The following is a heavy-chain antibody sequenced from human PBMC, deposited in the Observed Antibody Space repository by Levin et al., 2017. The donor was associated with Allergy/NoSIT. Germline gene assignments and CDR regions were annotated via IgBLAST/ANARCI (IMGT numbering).Heavy chain of an antibody. CDR2: FRDTRYT. J-gene: IGHJ3*02. CDR3: ARFARPAGVYDSSDSYDI. D-gene: IGHD3-22*01. Sequence: PSETLSLTCAASGFTFSNYAMSWVRQAPGKGLEWVAGFRDTRYTNYADSVTGRFSISRNNSRNMFYLQMNSLRAEDTAVYYCARFARPAGVYDSSDSYDIWGQGTMVTVSS. CDR1: GFTFSNYA. V-gene: IGHV3-23*01.